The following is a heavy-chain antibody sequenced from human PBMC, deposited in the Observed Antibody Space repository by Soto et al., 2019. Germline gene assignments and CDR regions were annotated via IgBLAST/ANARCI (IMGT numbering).Heavy chain of an antibody. CDR3: ARVPHDYGDVRLSSVEEYFFDV. D-gene: IGHD4-17*01. CDR2: INPAGSVT. Sequence: ASVKVSCKASGISFINHYVHWVRQAPGQGPEWMGVINPAGSVTVYALKLQDRVTVTRDTSTSTVYMELNSLTSEDTALYYCARVPHDYGDVRLSSVEEYFFDVWGMGTLVTVAS. V-gene: IGHV1-46*01. J-gene: IGHJ4*02. CDR1: GISFINHY.